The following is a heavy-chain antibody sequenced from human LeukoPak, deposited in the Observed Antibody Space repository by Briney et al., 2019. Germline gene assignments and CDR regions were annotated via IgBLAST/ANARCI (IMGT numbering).Heavy chain of an antibody. CDR3: ARDSYRPDAFDI. CDR2: IYTSGST. Sequence: SETLSLTCTVSGGSISSGSYYWSWIRQPAGTGLEWIGRIYTSGSTNYNPSLKSRVTISVDTSKNQFSLKLSSVTAADTAVYYCARDSYRPDAFDIWGQGTMVTVSS. J-gene: IGHJ3*02. V-gene: IGHV4-61*02. D-gene: IGHD2-2*02. CDR1: GGSISSGSYY.